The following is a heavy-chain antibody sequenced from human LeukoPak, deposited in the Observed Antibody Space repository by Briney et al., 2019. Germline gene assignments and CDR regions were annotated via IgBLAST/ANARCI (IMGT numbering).Heavy chain of an antibody. V-gene: IGHV3-30*02. CDR3: AKGYHYYGSGSYFDY. D-gene: IGHD3-10*01. CDR2: IRYDGSNK. J-gene: IGHJ4*02. Sequence: GGSLRLSCAASGFTFSSYGMHWVRQAPGKGLEWVAFIRYDGSNKYYADSVKGRFTISRDNSKNTLYLQMSSLRAEDTAVYYCAKGYHYYGSGSYFDYWGQGTLVTVSS. CDR1: GFTFSSYG.